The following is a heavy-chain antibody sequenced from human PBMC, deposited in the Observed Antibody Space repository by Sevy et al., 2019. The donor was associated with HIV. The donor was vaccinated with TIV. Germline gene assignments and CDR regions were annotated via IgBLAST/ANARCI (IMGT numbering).Heavy chain of an antibody. J-gene: IGHJ6*02. D-gene: IGHD3-3*01. CDR2: ISGSGGST. CDR3: ARRPDLGVVILTGVLDV. Sequence: GGSLRLSCAASGFSFSSYAMSWVRQTPGKGLQWVSVISGSGGSTYYADSVKGPFTIFRDNSRNTVYLQMNSLRAEDTAVYYCARRPDLGVVILTGVLDVWGQGTTVTVSS. V-gene: IGHV3-23*01. CDR1: GFSFSSYA.